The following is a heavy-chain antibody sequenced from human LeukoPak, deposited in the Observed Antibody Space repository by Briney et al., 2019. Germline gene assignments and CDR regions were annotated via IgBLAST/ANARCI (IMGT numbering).Heavy chain of an antibody. CDR2: INPSGGST. D-gene: IGHD5-24*01. CDR1: GYTFIRYY. V-gene: IGHV1-46*01. CDR3: ARDWGRDDCNAAGNYFDY. J-gene: IGHJ4*02. Sequence: GASVKVSCKTSGYTFIRYYMHWVRQAPGQGLEWMGIINPSGGSTRCAQKFQGRVTMTRDTSTSTVYMELSSLRSEDTAVYYCARDWGRDDCNAAGNYFDYWGQGTLVTVSS.